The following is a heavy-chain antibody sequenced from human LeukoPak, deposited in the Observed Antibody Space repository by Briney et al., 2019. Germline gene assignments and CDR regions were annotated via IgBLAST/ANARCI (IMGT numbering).Heavy chain of an antibody. CDR3: AKDPLDNWFDP. J-gene: IGHJ5*02. Sequence: PGGSLRLSCAASGFTFSSYAMSWVRQAPGKGLEWVSYISSSGGRTYYADSVKGRLTISRDNSKNTLYLQMNGLRAEDTAVYYCAKDPLDNWFDPWGQGTLVTVSS. CDR1: GFTFSSYA. CDR2: ISSSGGRT. V-gene: IGHV3-23*01.